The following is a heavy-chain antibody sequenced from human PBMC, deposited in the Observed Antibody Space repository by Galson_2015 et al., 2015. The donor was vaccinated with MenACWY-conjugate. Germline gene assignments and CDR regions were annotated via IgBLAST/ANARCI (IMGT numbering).Heavy chain of an antibody. CDR3: ARVSLGYCSGGSCYFDY. CDR2: INAGNGNT. CDR1: GYTFTSYA. V-gene: IGHV1-3*01. Sequence: SVKVSCKASGYTFTSYAMHWVRQAPGQRLEWMGWINAGNGNTKYSQKFQGRVTITRDTSASTAYMELSSLRSEDTAVYYCARVSLGYCSGGSCYFDYWGQGTLVTVSS. D-gene: IGHD2-15*01. J-gene: IGHJ4*02.